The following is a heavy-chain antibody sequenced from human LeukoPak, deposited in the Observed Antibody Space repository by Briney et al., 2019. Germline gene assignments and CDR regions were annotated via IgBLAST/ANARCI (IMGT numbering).Heavy chain of an antibody. Sequence: SQTLSLTCAVSGGSISSGGYSWSWTRQPPGKGLEWIGYIYHSGSTYYNPSLKSRVTISVDRSKNQFSLKLSSVTAADTAVYYCARADTTLDAFDIWGQGTMVTVSS. J-gene: IGHJ3*02. CDR2: IYHSGST. CDR3: ARADTTLDAFDI. V-gene: IGHV4-30-2*01. D-gene: IGHD1-26*01. CDR1: GGSISSGGYS.